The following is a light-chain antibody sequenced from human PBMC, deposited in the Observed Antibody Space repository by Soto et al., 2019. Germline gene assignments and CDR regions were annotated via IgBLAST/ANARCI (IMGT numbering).Light chain of an antibody. CDR2: DVN. J-gene: IGLJ1*01. Sequence: QSALTQPASVSGSPGQSITFSCTGTSSDVGGSNFVSWYQQHPGKAPKLMIYDVNNRPSGVSNRFSGSKSGNTASLTISGLQAEDEADYYCSSYTSSHPYVFGTGTKLTVL. CDR3: SSYTSSHPYV. CDR1: SSDVGGSNF. V-gene: IGLV2-14*01.